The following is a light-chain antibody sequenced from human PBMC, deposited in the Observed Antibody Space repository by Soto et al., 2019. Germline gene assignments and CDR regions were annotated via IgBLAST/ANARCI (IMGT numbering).Light chain of an antibody. CDR1: SSNIGINT. Sequence: QSVLTQPPSASGTPGQRVTFSCSGSSSNIGINTVKWYRQLPGTAPQLLISDNHRRPSGVPDRFSGSKSGTSASLAISGLQSEDEATYFCAAWDVSLKGLVFGTGTKVTVL. V-gene: IGLV1-44*01. CDR3: AAWDVSLKGLV. CDR2: DNH. J-gene: IGLJ1*01.